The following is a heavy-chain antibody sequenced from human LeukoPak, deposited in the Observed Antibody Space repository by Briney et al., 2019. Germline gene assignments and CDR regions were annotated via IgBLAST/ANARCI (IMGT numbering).Heavy chain of an antibody. D-gene: IGHD2-15*01. CDR2: IGGSGGST. CDR1: GFTFSSYA. CDR3: AKAHQRILLQQSYYYYGMDV. Sequence: GGSLRLSCAASGFTFSSYAMSWVRQAPGKGLEWVSAIGGSGGSTYYADSVKGRFTISRDNSKNTLYLQMNSLRAEDTAVYYCAKAHQRILLQQSYYYYGMDVWGQGTTVTVSS. J-gene: IGHJ6*02. V-gene: IGHV3-23*01.